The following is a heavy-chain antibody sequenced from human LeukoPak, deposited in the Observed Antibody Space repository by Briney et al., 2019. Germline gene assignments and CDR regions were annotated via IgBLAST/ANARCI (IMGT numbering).Heavy chain of an antibody. J-gene: IGHJ4*02. CDR3: ARDGDGSEVYFDY. CDR1: GFTFSSYW. D-gene: IGHD5-24*01. Sequence: GGSLRLSCAASGFTFSSYWMSWVRQAPGKGLEWVANIKQDGSEKYYVDSVKGRFTISRDNAKNSLYLQMNSLRAEDTAVYYCARDGDGSEVYFDYWGQGTLVTVSS. V-gene: IGHV3-7*01. CDR2: IKQDGSEK.